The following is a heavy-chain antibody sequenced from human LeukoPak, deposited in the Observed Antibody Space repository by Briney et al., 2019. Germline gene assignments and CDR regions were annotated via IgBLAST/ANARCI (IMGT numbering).Heavy chain of an antibody. CDR3: ARDDYGDYWYFDL. Sequence: ASVKVSCKASRYFFMSSGFTWVRQAPGQGLEWMGWISPYNGNTNYAQKFRGRVTMTTDKSSTTVYMELRSLRSDDTAVYFCARDDYGDYWYFDLWGRGTLVTVSS. D-gene: IGHD4/OR15-4a*01. CDR1: RYFFMSSG. V-gene: IGHV1-18*01. J-gene: IGHJ2*01. CDR2: ISPYNGNT.